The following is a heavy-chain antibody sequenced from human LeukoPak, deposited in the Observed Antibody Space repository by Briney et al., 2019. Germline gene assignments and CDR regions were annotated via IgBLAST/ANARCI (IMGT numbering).Heavy chain of an antibody. CDR1: GFSFSSYW. J-gene: IGHJ4*02. CDR2: IKQGRSEK. Sequence: PGGSLRLSGAASGFSFSSYWMSWDRQAPGKGLRRVANIKQGRSEKDYVDSVKGRFTISRDNAKNSLYLQMNSLRAEDTAVYYCARGITTDSWGQGTLVTVSS. V-gene: IGHV3-7*01. CDR3: ARGITTDS. D-gene: IGHD4-11*01.